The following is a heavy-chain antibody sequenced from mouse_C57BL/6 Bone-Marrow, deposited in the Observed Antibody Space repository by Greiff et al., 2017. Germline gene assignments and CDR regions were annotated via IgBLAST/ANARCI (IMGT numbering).Heavy chain of an antibody. V-gene: IGHV2-9-1*01. D-gene: IGHD3-1*01. CDR3: ARNVGNSAWFAY. J-gene: IGHJ3*01. CDR1: GFSLTSYA. Sequence: QVQLKESGPGLVAPSQSLSITCTVSGFSLTSYAISWVRQPPGKGLEWLGVIWTGGGTNYNSALKSSLSISKDNSKSQVFFKMNSLQTADTARYYCARNVGNSAWFAYWGQGTLVTVSA. CDR2: IWTGGGT.